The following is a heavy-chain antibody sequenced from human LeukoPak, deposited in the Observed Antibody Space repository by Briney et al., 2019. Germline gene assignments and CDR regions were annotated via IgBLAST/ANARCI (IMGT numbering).Heavy chain of an antibody. V-gene: IGHV3-23*01. Sequence: GGSLRLSCAASGFTFSSYAMSWVRQAPGKGLEWVSAISGSGGSTYYADSVKGRFTISRDNSKNTLYLQMNSLRAEDTAVYYSAKGYSVAGTSYWGQGTLVTVSS. J-gene: IGHJ4*02. D-gene: IGHD6-19*01. CDR3: AKGYSVAGTSY. CDR2: ISGSGGST. CDR1: GFTFSSYA.